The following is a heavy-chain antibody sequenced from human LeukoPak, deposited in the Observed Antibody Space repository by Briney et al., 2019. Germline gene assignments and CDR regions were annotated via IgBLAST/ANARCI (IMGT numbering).Heavy chain of an antibody. CDR1: GGSFSRYT. CDR3: ARPYSGYELDAFDI. CDR2: IIPILGIA. V-gene: IGHV1-69*02. J-gene: IGHJ3*02. Sequence: SVKVSCKASGGSFSRYTISWVRQAPGQGLEWMGRIIPILGIANYAQKFQGRVTITADKSTSTAYMELSSLRSEDTAVYYCARPYSGYELDAFDIWAQGTMVTVSS. D-gene: IGHD5-12*01.